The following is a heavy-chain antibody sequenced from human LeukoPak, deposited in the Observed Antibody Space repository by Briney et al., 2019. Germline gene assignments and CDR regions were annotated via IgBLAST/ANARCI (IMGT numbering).Heavy chain of an antibody. D-gene: IGHD5-18*01. J-gene: IGHJ6*02. CDR3: ARDPAMVVGMDV. CDR2: ISFDGTRK. CDR1: GFTFSSFA. V-gene: IGHV3-30-3*01. Sequence: GGSLRLSCAASGFTFSSFAFQWVRQARGGGVEWVAVISFDGTRKFYTDSVKGRFTICRDNSKNTLYLQMNSLRAEDTAVYHCARDPAMVVGMDVWGQGTTVTVSS.